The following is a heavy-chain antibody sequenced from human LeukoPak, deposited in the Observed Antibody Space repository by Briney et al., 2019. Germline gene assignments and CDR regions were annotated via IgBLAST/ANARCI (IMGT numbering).Heavy chain of an antibody. CDR3: TREFGAFDL. CDR1: GFSVSTNY. V-gene: IGHV3-66*01. CDR2: IESGGRT. J-gene: IGHJ4*02. D-gene: IGHD3-10*01. Sequence: GGSLRLSCAASGFSVSTNYIHWVRQAPGRGLEWVSLIESGGRTYYADSVKGRFTVSKDNAKNTVFLQMNNLRVDDTAVYYCTREFGAFDLWGQGTLLIASS.